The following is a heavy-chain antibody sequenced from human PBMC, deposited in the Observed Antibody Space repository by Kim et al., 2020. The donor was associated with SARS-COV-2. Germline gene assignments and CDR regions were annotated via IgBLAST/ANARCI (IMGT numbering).Heavy chain of an antibody. Sequence: DSVKGRFTISRDNATNTLYLQMNSLRAEDTAVYYCAKARGWLQLTCSVAYWGQGTLVTVSS. CDR3: AKARGWLQLTCSVAY. V-gene: IGHV3-30*02. J-gene: IGHJ4*02. D-gene: IGHD5-12*01.